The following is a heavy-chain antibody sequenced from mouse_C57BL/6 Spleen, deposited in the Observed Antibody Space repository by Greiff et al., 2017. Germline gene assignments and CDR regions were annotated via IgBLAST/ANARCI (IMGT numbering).Heavy chain of an antibody. J-gene: IGHJ2*01. Sequence: QVQLKQPGAGLVKPGASVKLSCKASGYTFTSYWMHWVKQGPGQGLEWIGMIHPNSGSTNYTEKFKSKATLTVDKSPSTAYMQLSRLTSEDSAVYYGARWTDYWGQGTTLTVSS. CDR3: ARWTDY. CDR1: GYTFTSYW. V-gene: IGHV1-64*01. CDR2: IHPNSGST.